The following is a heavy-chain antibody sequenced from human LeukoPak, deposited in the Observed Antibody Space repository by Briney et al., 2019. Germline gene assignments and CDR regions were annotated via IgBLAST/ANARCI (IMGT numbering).Heavy chain of an antibody. D-gene: IGHD2-15*01. CDR3: TTDFKWYGYFDS. J-gene: IGHJ4*02. CDR1: GFTFSNAW. V-gene: IGHV3-15*01. Sequence: GGSLRLSCAASGFTFSNAWMSWVRQAPGKGLEWVGRIKTKTDGGTTDYSAPVKGRFTISRDDSKNTLYLQMNSLRTEDTAVYYCTTDFKWYGYFDSWGQGTLVTVSS. CDR2: IKTKTDGGTT.